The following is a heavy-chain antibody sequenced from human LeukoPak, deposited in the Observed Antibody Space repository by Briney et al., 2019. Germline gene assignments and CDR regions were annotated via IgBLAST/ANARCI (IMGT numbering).Heavy chain of an antibody. D-gene: IGHD2-15*01. J-gene: IGHJ5*02. CDR3: ARHRKYCSGGSCYGIWFDP. CDR2: IYPGDSDT. Sequence: GESLKISCKGSGYSFTSYWIGWVRQMPGKGLEWMGIIYPGDSDTRYSPSFPGQVTISADKSISTAYLQWSSLKASATAMYYCARHRKYCSGGSCYGIWFDPWGQGTLVTVSS. CDR1: GYSFTSYW. V-gene: IGHV5-51*01.